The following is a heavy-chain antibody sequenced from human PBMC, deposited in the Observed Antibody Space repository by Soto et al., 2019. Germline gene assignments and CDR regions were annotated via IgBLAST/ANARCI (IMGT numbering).Heavy chain of an antibody. CDR3: GTAHYDFWSGFSQKYYFDY. J-gene: IGHJ4*02. D-gene: IGHD3-3*01. V-gene: IGHV4-34*01. Sequence: PSETLSLTCAVYGGSFSGYYRNWIRQSPGKGLEWIGDINHSGGTNYNPSLKSRVTISLDTSKNQFSLRLSSVTAADTAVYYCGTAHYDFWSGFSQKYYFDYWGQGTQVTVSS. CDR2: INHSGGT. CDR1: GGSFSGYY.